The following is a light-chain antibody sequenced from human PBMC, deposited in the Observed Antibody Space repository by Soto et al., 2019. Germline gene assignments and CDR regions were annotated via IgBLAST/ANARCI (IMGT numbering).Light chain of an antibody. CDR3: HQYVDSPLT. CDR2: GAS. Sequence: EIVLTQSPGTLSLSPGEGATLSCRASQIVGSNFLAWYQQKPGQSPRLLIYGASRRATGIPDRFSGSGSGTNFTLTISRLEPEDFAVYFCHQYVDSPLTFGGGTKVDI. V-gene: IGKV3-20*01. CDR1: QIVGSNF. J-gene: IGKJ4*01.